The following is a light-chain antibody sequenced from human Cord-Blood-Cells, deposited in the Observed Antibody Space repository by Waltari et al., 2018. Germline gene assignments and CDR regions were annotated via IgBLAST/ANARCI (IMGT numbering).Light chain of an antibody. V-gene: IGLV2-14*01. CDR3: SSYTSSSTWV. CDR1: SRDVAGYNY. CDR2: DVS. J-gene: IGLJ3*02. Sequence: QSALTQPASVSGSPGQSITIPCTGTSRDVAGYNYVSWYQQHPGKAPKLMFYDVSKRPSGVSNRFSGSKSGNTASLTISGLQAEDEADYYCSSYTSSSTWVFGGGTKLTVL.